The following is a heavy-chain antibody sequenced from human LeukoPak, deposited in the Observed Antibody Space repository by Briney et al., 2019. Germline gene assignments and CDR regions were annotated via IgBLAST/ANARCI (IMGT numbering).Heavy chain of an antibody. V-gene: IGHV3-7*01. CDR2: IRPDGSDD. D-gene: IGHD1-7*01. CDR1: GFTFSNYW. Sequence: PGGSLRLSCAASGFTFSNYWMSWVRQAPGKGLEWVASIRPDGSDDYYMDSFKGRFTISRDNAANSLYLQMSSLGAEDTAVYNCARLKGGGTTYDYWGQGTLVTVSS. CDR3: ARLKGGGTTYDY. J-gene: IGHJ4*02.